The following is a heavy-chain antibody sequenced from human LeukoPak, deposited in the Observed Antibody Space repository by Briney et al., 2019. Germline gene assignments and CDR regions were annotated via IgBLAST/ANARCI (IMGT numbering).Heavy chain of an antibody. CDR1: GGSISSSSYY. V-gene: IGHV4-61*05. CDR3: ARNRYYYGSGNYGVPNWFDP. D-gene: IGHD3-10*01. J-gene: IGHJ5*02. CDR2: IYYSGST. Sequence: SETLSLTCTVSGGSISSSSYYWSWIRQPPGKGLEWIGYIYYSGSTNYNPSLKSRVTISVDTSKNQFSLKLSSVTVADTAVYYCARNRYYYGSGNYGVPNWFDPWGQGTLVTVSS.